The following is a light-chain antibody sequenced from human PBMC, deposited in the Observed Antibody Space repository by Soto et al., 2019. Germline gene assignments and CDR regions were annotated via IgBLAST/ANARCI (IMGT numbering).Light chain of an antibody. CDR2: KDS. Sequence: SYELTQPPSVSVSPGQTARITCSGNAMATQYAYWYQQRPGQAPVLVMYKDSERPSGIPERFSGSSSGTTVTLTISGVQAEDEADYYCLSTDSSDTYLVFGGGTKLTVL. J-gene: IGLJ2*01. V-gene: IGLV3-25*03. CDR1: AMATQY. CDR3: LSTDSSDTYLV.